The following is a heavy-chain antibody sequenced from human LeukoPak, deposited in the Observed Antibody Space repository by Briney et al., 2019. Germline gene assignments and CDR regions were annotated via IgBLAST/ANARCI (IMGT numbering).Heavy chain of an antibody. CDR2: IIPIFGTA. CDR3: ARDGYCSGGSCYRDNWFDP. Sequence: ASVKVSCKASGGTFSSYAISWVRQAPGQGLEWMGGIIPIFGTANYAQKFQGRVTITADESTSTAYMELSSLRSEDTAVYYCARDGYCSGGSCYRDNWFDPWGQGTLVTVSS. D-gene: IGHD2-15*01. J-gene: IGHJ5*02. CDR1: GGTFSSYA. V-gene: IGHV1-69*01.